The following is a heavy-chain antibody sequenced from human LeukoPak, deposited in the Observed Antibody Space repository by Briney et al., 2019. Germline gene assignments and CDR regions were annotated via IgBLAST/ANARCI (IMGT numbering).Heavy chain of an antibody. D-gene: IGHD6-13*01. CDR3: ARERQLDGGWFDP. Sequence: PGGSLRLSCAASGFTFSSYSMNWFRQAPGKGLKWAQSISSSSSYIYYADSVKGRFTISRDNAKNSLYLQMNSLRAEDTAVYYCARERQLDGGWFDPWGQGTLVTVSS. CDR2: ISSSSSYI. CDR1: GFTFSSYS. J-gene: IGHJ5*02. V-gene: IGHV3-21*01.